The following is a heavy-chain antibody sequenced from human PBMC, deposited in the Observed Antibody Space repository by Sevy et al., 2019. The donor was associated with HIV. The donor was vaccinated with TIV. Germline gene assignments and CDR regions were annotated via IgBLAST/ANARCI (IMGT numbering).Heavy chain of an antibody. Sequence: GGYLRLSCAASGFTFSSYGMHWVRQAPGKGLEWVAVIWYDGSNKYYADSVKGRFTISRDNSKNTLYLQMNSLRAEDTAVYYCARDRSTMVRGVTYNWFDPWGQGTLVTVSS. CDR3: ARDRSTMVRGVTYNWFDP. J-gene: IGHJ5*02. CDR1: GFTFSSYG. CDR2: IWYDGSNK. V-gene: IGHV3-33*01. D-gene: IGHD3-10*01.